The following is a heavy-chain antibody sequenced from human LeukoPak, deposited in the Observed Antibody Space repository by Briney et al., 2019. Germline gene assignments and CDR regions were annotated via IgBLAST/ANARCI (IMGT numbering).Heavy chain of an antibody. D-gene: IGHD3-10*01. Sequence: GGSLRLSCAASGFTFSSYGLNWVRQAPGKGLEWVSVISGSGGSTYYADSVKGRFTISRDNSKNTLYLQMNSLRAEDTAVYYCAKALTEHYYGSGSPDYNWFDPWGQGTLVTVSS. CDR3: AKALTEHYYGSGSPDYNWFDP. V-gene: IGHV3-23*01. J-gene: IGHJ5*02. CDR1: GFTFSSYG. CDR2: ISGSGGST.